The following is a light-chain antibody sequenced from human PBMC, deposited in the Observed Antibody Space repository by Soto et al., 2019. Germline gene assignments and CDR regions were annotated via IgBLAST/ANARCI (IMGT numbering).Light chain of an antibody. J-gene: IGKJ2*01. CDR2: GAS. Sequence: EIVLTQSPGTLSLSPGEGATLSCRASQSVSSSYLAWYQQKPGQAPRLLIYGASSRATGIPDRFSGSGSRTDFTLTISRLEPEDFAEYYCQQYSGPGMYTFGQGTKLEIK. CDR3: QQYSGPGMYT. CDR1: QSVSSSY. V-gene: IGKV3-20*01.